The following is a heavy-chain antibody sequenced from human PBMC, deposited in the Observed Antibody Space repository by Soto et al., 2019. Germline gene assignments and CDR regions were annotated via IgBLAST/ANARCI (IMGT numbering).Heavy chain of an antibody. CDR1: GYTFTGYY. V-gene: IGHV1-2*04. Sequence: ASVKVSCKASGYTFTGYYMHWVRQAPGQGLEWMGWINPNSGGTNYAQKFQGWVTMTRDTSISTAYMELSRLRSDDTAVYYCARDFSENIAGFDYWGQGTLVTVSS. D-gene: IGHD6-13*01. CDR3: ARDFSENIAGFDY. J-gene: IGHJ4*02. CDR2: INPNSGGT.